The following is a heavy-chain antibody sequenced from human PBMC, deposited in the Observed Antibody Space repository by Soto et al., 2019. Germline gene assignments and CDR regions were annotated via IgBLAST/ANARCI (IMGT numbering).Heavy chain of an antibody. CDR1: GFTFSAYG. Sequence: QVQLVESGGGVVQPGRSLRLSCAASGFTFSAYGMHWVRQAPGKGLEWVAFISYAGTSKYFPDSVKGRFTISRDNSKNTLYLQMNRLSTEDTAVYYGAKRDGDLSWFNPLGQGTLVTVSS. D-gene: IGHD4-17*01. CDR3: AKRDGDLSWFNP. V-gene: IGHV3-30*18. CDR2: ISYAGTSK. J-gene: IGHJ5*02.